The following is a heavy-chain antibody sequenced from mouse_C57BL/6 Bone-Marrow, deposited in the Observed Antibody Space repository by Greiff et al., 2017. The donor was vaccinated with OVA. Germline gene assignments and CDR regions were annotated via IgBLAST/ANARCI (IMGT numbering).Heavy chain of an antibody. Sequence: QVQLQQSGPELVKPGASVKISCQASGYAFSSSWMNWVKQRPGKGLEWIGRIYPGDGDTNYNGKFKGKATLTADKSSSTAYMQLSSLTSEDSAVYFCASPTVVAPYAMDYWGQGTSVTVSS. CDR1: GYAFSSSW. V-gene: IGHV1-82*01. D-gene: IGHD1-1*01. J-gene: IGHJ4*01. CDR2: IYPGDGDT. CDR3: ASPTVVAPYAMDY.